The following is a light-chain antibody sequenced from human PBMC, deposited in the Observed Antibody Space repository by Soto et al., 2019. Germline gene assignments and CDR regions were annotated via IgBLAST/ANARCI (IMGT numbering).Light chain of an antibody. V-gene: IGLV2-14*01. Sequence: QSALTQPASVSGSPGQSITISCTGTSSDVGGYNYVSWYQQHPGKAPKLMIYEVSNRPSGVSNRFSGSKSGNTASLTISGLQAEDEADYSCSSYTSSPSYVFGTGTKLTVL. CDR1: SSDVGGYNY. CDR2: EVS. J-gene: IGLJ1*01. CDR3: SSYTSSPSYV.